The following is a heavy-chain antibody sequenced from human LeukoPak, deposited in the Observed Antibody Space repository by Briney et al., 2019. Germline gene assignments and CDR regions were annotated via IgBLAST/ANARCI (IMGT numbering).Heavy chain of an antibody. J-gene: IGHJ4*02. CDR1: GGSISSYY. Sequence: SETLSLTCTVSGGSISSYYRSWIRQPPGKGLEWIGYIYYSGSTNYNPSLKSRVTISVDTSKNQFSLKLSSVTAADTAVYYCARDNHWTTGFDYWGQGTLVTVSS. CDR3: ARDNHWTTGFDY. D-gene: IGHD1-1*01. CDR2: IYYSGST. V-gene: IGHV4-59*01.